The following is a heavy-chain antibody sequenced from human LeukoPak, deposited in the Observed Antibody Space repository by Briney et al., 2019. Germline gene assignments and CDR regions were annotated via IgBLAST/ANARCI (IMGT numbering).Heavy chain of an antibody. Sequence: GGSLRLSCAASGFTLSIYAMHWVRHAPGKGRGWVALISYEGSVKYCADSVKGRFTISRDNSKNTLYLQMNTLRAQDTAVYYCAKVPSSTSYRTYYFDYWGQGTLVTVSS. D-gene: IGHD2-2*01. CDR3: AKVPSSTSYRTYYFDY. J-gene: IGHJ4*02. CDR2: ISYEGSVK. CDR1: GFTLSIYA. V-gene: IGHV3-30*04.